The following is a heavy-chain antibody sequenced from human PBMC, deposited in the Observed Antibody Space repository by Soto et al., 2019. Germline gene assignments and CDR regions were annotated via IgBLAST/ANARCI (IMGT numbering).Heavy chain of an antibody. Sequence: GGSLRLSCAASGFTFSNAWMSWVRQAPGKGLEWVGRIKSKTDGGTTDYAAPVKGRFTISRDDSKNTLYLQMNSLKTEDTAVYYCTPVATGYYYYYYMDVWGKGTTVTVSS. D-gene: IGHD5-12*01. CDR2: IKSKTDGGTT. J-gene: IGHJ6*03. CDR1: GFTFSNAW. V-gene: IGHV3-15*01. CDR3: TPVATGYYYYYYMDV.